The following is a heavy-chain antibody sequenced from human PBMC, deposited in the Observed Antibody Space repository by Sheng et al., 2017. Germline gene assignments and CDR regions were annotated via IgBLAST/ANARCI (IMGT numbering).Heavy chain of an antibody. J-gene: IGHJ5*02. V-gene: IGHV4-39*07. CDR1: GGSISSSNYY. CDR3: ARDLRAADWFDP. D-gene: IGHD6-25*01. CDR2: IYYSGST. Sequence: QLQLQESGPGLVKPSETLSLTCTVSGGSISSSNYYWGWIRQPPGKGLEWIGNIYYSGSTYYNPSLKSRVTISVDTSKNQFSLKLSSVTAADTAVYYCARDLRAADWFDPWGRGNPWSPSP.